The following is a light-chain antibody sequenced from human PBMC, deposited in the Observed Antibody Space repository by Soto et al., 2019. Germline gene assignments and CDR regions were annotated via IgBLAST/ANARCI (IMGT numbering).Light chain of an antibody. Sequence: QSALTQPASVSGSAGQSITISCTGTSSDVGGYNYVSWYQQHPGKAPKLMIYDVSKRPSGVPDRFSGSKSGNTASLTISGLQAEDEADYYCCSYAGSYTLFGGGTKLTVL. CDR3: CSYAGSYTL. J-gene: IGLJ2*01. CDR2: DVS. V-gene: IGLV2-11*01. CDR1: SSDVGGYNY.